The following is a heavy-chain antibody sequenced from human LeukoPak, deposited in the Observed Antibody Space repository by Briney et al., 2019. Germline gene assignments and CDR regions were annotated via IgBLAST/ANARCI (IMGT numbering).Heavy chain of an antibody. D-gene: IGHD6-13*01. Sequence: QPGGSVRLSCAAAGFSVSNYYMSWVRQAPGKGLECVSVIYIDGRIYYADTVRGRFTISRDDSKNTVYLQLNNLRADDTALYSCARGVSAAGSYYFDSWGQGTLVTVSS. CDR2: IYIDGRI. V-gene: IGHV3-53*01. J-gene: IGHJ4*02. CDR3: ARGVSAAGSYYFDS. CDR1: GFSVSNYY.